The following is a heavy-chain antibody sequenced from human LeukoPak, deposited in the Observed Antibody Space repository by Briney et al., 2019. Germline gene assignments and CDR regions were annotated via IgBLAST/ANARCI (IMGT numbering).Heavy chain of an antibody. Sequence: PGGSLSLSCAPSGLTFSNYAMHWARQAPGKGLEWLAFIASDGSSKDYVESVKGRFTISRDNSKNTLHLQMNSLRADDTAVYYCVRDHSTGGSGWYWDYWGQGTLVIVSA. V-gene: IGHV3-30*04. D-gene: IGHD6-19*01. CDR1: GLTFSNYA. J-gene: IGHJ4*02. CDR2: IASDGSSK. CDR3: VRDHSTGGSGWYWDY.